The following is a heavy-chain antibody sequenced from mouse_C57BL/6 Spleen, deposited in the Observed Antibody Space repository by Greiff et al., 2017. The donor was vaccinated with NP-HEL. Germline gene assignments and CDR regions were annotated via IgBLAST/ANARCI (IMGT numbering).Heavy chain of an antibody. V-gene: IGHV1-15*01. CDR2: IDPETGGT. J-gene: IGHJ1*03. CDR1: GYTFTDYE. CDR3: TREWGYGHWYFDV. D-gene: IGHD1-1*01. Sequence: QVQLQQSGAELVRPGASVTLSCKASGYTFTDYEMHWVKQTPVHGLEWIGAIDPETGGTAYNQKFKGKAILTADKSSSTAYMELRSLTSEDSAVYYCTREWGYGHWYFDVWGTGTTVTVSS.